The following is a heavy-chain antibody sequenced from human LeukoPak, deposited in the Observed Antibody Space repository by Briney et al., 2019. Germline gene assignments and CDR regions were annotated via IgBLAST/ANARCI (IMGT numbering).Heavy chain of an antibody. CDR3: AIGYCSGGSCYRDAFDI. J-gene: IGHJ3*02. D-gene: IGHD2-15*01. Sequence: SETLSLTCTVSGGSISSSSYYWGWIRQPPGKRLEWIGSIYYSGSTYYNPSLKSRVTISVATSKNQFSLKLSSVTAADTAVYYCAIGYCSGGSCYRDAFDIWGQGTMVTVSS. V-gene: IGHV4-39*01. CDR1: GGSISSSSYY. CDR2: IYYSGST.